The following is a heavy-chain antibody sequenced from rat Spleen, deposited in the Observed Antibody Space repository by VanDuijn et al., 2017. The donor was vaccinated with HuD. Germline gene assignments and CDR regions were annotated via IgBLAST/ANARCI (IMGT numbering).Heavy chain of an antibody. V-gene: IGHV5S10*01. Sequence: EVQLVESGGGLVQPGRSLKLSCAASGFTFSDYNMAWVRQAPKKGLEWVATIIYDGSSTYYRDSVKGRFTISRDNAKSTLYLQMDSLRSEDTASEYGARQGYNSYFDDWGQGVMVTVSS. D-gene: IGHD1-4*01. J-gene: IGHJ2*01. CDR3: ARQGYNSYFDD. CDR2: IIYDGSST. CDR1: GFTFSDYN.